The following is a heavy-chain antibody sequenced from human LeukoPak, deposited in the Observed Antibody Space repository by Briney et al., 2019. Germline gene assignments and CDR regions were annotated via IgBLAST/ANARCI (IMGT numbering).Heavy chain of an antibody. CDR1: GFTFSSYA. CDR2: ISGSGDST. Sequence: GGSLRLSCAASGFTFSSYAMSWVRQAPGKGLEWVSAISGSGDSTNYADSVKGRFTISRDNSKDTLYLQMNSLRAEDTAVYYCAKAGAVVVVVAKFFDYWGQGTLVTVSS. D-gene: IGHD2-15*01. V-gene: IGHV3-23*01. J-gene: IGHJ4*02. CDR3: AKAGAVVVVVAKFFDY.